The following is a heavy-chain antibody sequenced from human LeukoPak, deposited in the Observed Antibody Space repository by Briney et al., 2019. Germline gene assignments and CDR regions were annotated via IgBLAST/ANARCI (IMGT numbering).Heavy chain of an antibody. Sequence: PGGSLRLSCAASGFTFSSYSMNWVRQAPGKGLEWVSSISSSSSYIYYADSVKGRFTISRDNAKNSLYLQMNSLRAEDTAVYYCARDSQGQEGFDYWGQGTLVTASS. V-gene: IGHV3-21*01. J-gene: IGHJ4*02. CDR2: ISSSSSYI. CDR3: ARDSQGQEGFDY. CDR1: GFTFSSYS.